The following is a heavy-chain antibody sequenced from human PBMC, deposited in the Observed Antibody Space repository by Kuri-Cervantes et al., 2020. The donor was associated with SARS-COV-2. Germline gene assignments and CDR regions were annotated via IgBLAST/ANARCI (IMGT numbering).Heavy chain of an antibody. J-gene: IGHJ2*01. V-gene: IGHV3-30-3*01. Sequence: GGSLRLSCAASGFTFSSYAMHWVRQAPGKGLEWVAVISYDGSNKYYADSVKGRFTISRDNSKNTLYLQMNSLRAEDTAVYYCARMHFEGWYFDLWGRGTLVTVSS. D-gene: IGHD3-3*02. CDR2: ISYDGSNK. CDR3: ARMHFEGWYFDL. CDR1: GFTFSSYA.